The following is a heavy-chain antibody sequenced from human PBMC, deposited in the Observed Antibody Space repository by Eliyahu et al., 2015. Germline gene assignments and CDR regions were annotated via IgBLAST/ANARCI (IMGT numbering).Heavy chain of an antibody. D-gene: IGHD2-21*02. CDR1: GGSISSSNYY. Sequence: QLQLQESGPGLVKPSETLSLTCSVSGGSISSSNYYWGWIRQPPGKGLEWIGSIHYSGSTYYTPSLKSRVTISVDTSKNQFSLKLSSVTAADRAVYYCARLPTYCGGDCPRDFQHWGQGTLVTVSS. J-gene: IGHJ1*01. CDR3: ARLPTYCGGDCPRDFQH. CDR2: IHYSGST. V-gene: IGHV4-39*01.